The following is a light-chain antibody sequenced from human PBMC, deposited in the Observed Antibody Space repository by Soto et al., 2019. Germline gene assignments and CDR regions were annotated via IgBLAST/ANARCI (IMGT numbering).Light chain of an antibody. CDR2: AAS. J-gene: IGKJ1*01. CDR1: QSITKY. Sequence: DIQMTQSPSSLSASVGDRVTITCRASQSITKYLNWYQQKPGKAPRLLIYAASNLQSGVPSRFSGSGSGTDFTLTISSLQPEDFATYYYQHNSQNPPWTVGQGTRVEVK. V-gene: IGKV1-39*01. CDR3: QHNSQNPPWT.